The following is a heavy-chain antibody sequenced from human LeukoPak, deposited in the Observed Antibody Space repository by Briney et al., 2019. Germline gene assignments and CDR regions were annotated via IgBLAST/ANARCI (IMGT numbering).Heavy chain of an antibody. CDR1: GGSISSGSYY. D-gene: IGHD7-27*01. Sequence: SETLSLTCTVSGGSISSGSYYWSWIRQPAGKGLEWIGRIYTSGSTNYNPSLKSRVTISVDTSKNQFSLKLSSVTAADTAVYYCARAKNGGLLQHWGQGTLVTVSS. CDR2: IYTSGST. J-gene: IGHJ1*01. CDR3: ARAKNGGLLQH. V-gene: IGHV4-61*02.